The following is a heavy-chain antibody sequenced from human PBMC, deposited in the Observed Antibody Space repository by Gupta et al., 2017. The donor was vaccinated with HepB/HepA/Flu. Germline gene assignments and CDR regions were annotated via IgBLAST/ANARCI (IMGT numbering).Heavy chain of an antibody. J-gene: IGHJ6*02. CDR3: AKDVVAAELGYYYGMDV. V-gene: IGHV3-23*01. Sequence: GGSLRLLCAAFGFTFSSYAMSWVRQAPGKGLEWVSAISGSGGSTYYADSVKCRFTISRDNSKNTLYLQMNSLRAEDTAVYYCAKDVVAAELGYYYGMDVWGQGTTVTVSS. CDR2: ISGSGGST. D-gene: IGHD2-2*01. CDR1: GFTFSSYA.